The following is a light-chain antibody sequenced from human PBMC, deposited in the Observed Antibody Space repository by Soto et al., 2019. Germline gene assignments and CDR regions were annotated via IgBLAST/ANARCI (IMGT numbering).Light chain of an antibody. J-gene: IGKJ1*01. CDR1: QSVSSN. CDR2: GTS. V-gene: IGKV3-15*01. CDR3: QQYKKWPQT. Sequence: EIVMTQSPATLSVSPGERATLSCRASQSVSSNLAWYQQKPGQAPRLLIYGTSTRATGVPARFSGSGSGTEFTLTISRLQSEDFAVYHCQQYKKWPQTFGQGTKVDIK.